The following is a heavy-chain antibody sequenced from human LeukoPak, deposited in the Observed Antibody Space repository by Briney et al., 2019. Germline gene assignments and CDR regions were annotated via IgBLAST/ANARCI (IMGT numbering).Heavy chain of an antibody. J-gene: IGHJ3*02. CDR3: ARAGLGRADAFDI. CDR2: FDPDDVNT. D-gene: IGHD3-16*01. CDR1: GYTLSEMS. V-gene: IGHV1-24*01. Sequence: ASVKVSCKVSGYTLSEMSMHWVRQPPGEEPEWMGGFDPDDVNTVYAPKFQGRVTMTRNTSISTAYMELSSLRSEDTGVYFCARAGLGRADAFDIWGQGTMVTVSS.